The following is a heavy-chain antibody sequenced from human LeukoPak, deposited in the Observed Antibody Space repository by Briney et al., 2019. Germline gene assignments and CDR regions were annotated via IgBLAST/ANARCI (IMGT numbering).Heavy chain of an antibody. V-gene: IGHV3-33*01. D-gene: IGHD3-22*01. Sequence: GRSLRLSCAASGFTFSSYGMHWVRQAPGKRLEWAAVIWYDGSNKYYADSVKGRFTISRDNSKNTLYLQMNSLRAEDTAVYYCARDGSPYYYDRRYYFDYWGQGTLVTVSS. CDR1: GFTFSSYG. CDR3: ARDGSPYYYDRRYYFDY. J-gene: IGHJ4*02. CDR2: IWYDGSNK.